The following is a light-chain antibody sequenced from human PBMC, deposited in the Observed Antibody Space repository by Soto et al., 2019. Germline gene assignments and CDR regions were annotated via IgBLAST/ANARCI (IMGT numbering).Light chain of an antibody. Sequence: ETVLTQSPGTLSLSPGERATLSCRASQTIRSNYLAWYRQTPGQAPRLLIYGASNRATGIADRFSGSGSGTDFTLIISRLEPEDFALYYCQQYGSSPCTFGHGTKVEIK. CDR3: QQYGSSPCT. CDR1: QTIRSNY. J-gene: IGKJ1*01. V-gene: IGKV3-20*01. CDR2: GAS.